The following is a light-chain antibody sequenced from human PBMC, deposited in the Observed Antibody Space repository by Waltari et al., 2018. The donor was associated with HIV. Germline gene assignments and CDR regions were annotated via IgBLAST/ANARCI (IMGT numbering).Light chain of an antibody. V-gene: IGKV1-39*01. CDR1: QSISNY. Sequence: DIQMTQSQSSLSASVGERFTITCRASQSISNYLNWYQQKPGKAPNLLIYAASNLQSGVPSRFSGSGSGTDFTLTISSLQPEDFATYYCQQSYSTPWTFGQGTKVEIK. CDR2: AAS. CDR3: QQSYSTPWT. J-gene: IGKJ1*01.